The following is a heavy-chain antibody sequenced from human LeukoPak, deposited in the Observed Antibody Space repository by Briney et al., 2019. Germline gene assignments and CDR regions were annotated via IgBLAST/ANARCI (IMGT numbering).Heavy chain of an antibody. J-gene: IGHJ4*02. D-gene: IGHD1-7*01. CDR1: GYTFTGYY. V-gene: IGHV1-2*02. Sequence: WASVKVSCKASGYTFTGYYMHWVRQAPGQGLEWMGWINPNSGGTNYAQKFQGRVTMTRDTSISTAYMELSRLRSDDTAVYYCARVEVTGTTPFPYFDYWGQGTLVTVPS. CDR2: INPNSGGT. CDR3: ARVEVTGTTPFPYFDY.